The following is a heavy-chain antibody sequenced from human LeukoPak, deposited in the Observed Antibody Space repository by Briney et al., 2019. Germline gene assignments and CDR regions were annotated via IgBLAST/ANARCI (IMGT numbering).Heavy chain of an antibody. CDR1: GYGFTSYY. CDR2: VNPSVGGT. J-gene: IGHJ4*02. D-gene: IGHD3-10*01. Sequence: ASVKVSCKAFGYGFTSYYIHWVRQAPGQGLEWMGIVNPSVGGTTDARKFQGSVTMTRDTSTSTVYMELSSLRSEDTAVYYCARHGSGRYYPAEGRVDYWGQGTLVTVSS. CDR3: ARHGSGRYYPAEGRVDY. V-gene: IGHV1-46*03.